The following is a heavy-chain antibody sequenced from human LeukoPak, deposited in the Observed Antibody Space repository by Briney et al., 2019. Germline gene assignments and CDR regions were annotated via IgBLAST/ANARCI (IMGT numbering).Heavy chain of an antibody. Sequence: PSQTLSLTCAISGDIVSSNSAAWNWIRQSPSRGLEWLGRTYYRSKWYNDYAVSVKSRITLNPDTSKNQFSLQLNSVTPEDTAVYYCARGRDYDILTGYTYYYGMDVWGQGATVTVSS. V-gene: IGHV6-1*01. J-gene: IGHJ6*02. CDR3: ARGRDYDILTGYTYYYGMDV. CDR2: TYYRSKWYN. D-gene: IGHD3-9*01. CDR1: GDIVSSNSAA.